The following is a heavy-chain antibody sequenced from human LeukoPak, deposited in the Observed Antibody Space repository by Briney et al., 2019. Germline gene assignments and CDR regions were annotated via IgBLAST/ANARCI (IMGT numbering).Heavy chain of an antibody. J-gene: IGHJ4*02. CDR3: ARVGEDTAMVTDYYFDY. CDR1: GFTFSSYW. V-gene: IGHV3-7*01. Sequence: GGSLRLSCAASGFTFSSYWMSWVRQAPGKGLGWVANIKQDGSEKYYVDSVKGRFTISRDNAKNSLYLQMNSLRAEDTAVYYCARVGEDTAMVTDYYFDYWGQGTLVTVSS. CDR2: IKQDGSEK. D-gene: IGHD5-18*01.